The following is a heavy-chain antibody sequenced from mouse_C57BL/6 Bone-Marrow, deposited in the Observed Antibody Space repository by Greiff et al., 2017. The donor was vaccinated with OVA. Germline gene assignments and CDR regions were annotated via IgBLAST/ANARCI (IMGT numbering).Heavy chain of an antibody. CDR1: GYTFTDYN. V-gene: IGHV1-22*01. Sequence: SGPELVKPGASVKMSCKASGYTFTDYNMHWVKQSHGKSLEWIGYINPNNGGTSFNQKFKGKATLTVNKSSSTAYMELRSLTSEDSAVYYCARWDYSNYSYYFDYWGQGTTLTVSS. CDR3: ARWDYSNYSYYFDY. J-gene: IGHJ2*01. D-gene: IGHD2-5*01. CDR2: INPNNGGT.